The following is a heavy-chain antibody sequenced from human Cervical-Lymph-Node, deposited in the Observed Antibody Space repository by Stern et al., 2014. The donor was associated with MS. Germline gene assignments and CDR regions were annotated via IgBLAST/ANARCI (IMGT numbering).Heavy chain of an antibody. CDR2: IYYSGTP. V-gene: IGHV4-39*01. J-gene: IGHJ4*02. Sequence: QVQLQESGPGLVKPSETLSLICTVSGGSISSSRHYWGWIRQPPGKGLEWIGMIYYSGTPYYNPSLKSRVTLPVDPSKTQFSLKLSSVTAADTAVYYCARRGENYHPHFDYWGQGTLVTVSS. CDR1: GGSISSSRHY. CDR3: ARRGENYHPHFDY. D-gene: IGHD4/OR15-4a*01.